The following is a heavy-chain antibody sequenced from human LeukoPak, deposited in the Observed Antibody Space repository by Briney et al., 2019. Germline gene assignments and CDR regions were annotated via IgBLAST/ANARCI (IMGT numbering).Heavy chain of an antibody. J-gene: IGHJ3*02. V-gene: IGHV4-38-2*02. CDR2: IYHSGST. CDR3: ARGGSPAAISFAFDI. CDR1: GYSISSGYY. Sequence: PSETLSLTCTVSGYSISSGYYCGWIRQPPGKGLEWIGSIYHSGSTYYNPSLKSRVTISVDTSKNQFSLKLSSVTAADTAVYYCARGGSPAAISFAFDIWGQGTMVTVSS. D-gene: IGHD2-2*02.